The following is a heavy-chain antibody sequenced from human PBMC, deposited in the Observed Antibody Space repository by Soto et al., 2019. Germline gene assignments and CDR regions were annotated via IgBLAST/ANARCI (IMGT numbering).Heavy chain of an antibody. J-gene: IGHJ3*02. CDR1: GYTCTGYY. V-gene: IGHV1-2*04. Sequence: ASVKVSCKASGYTCTGYYMHWVRQAPGQGLEWMGWINPNSGGTNYAQKFQGWVTMTRDTSISTAYMERSRLRSDDTAVYYCASRIAAAGYAFDSWGQGTMVTVSS. D-gene: IGHD6-13*01. CDR3: ASRIAAAGYAFDS. CDR2: INPNSGGT.